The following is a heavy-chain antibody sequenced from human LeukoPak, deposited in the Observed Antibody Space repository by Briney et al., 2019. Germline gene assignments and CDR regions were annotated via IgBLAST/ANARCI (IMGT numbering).Heavy chain of an antibody. CDR3: AREDFWSGYYDY. D-gene: IGHD3-3*01. CDR2: IFHSGDS. Sequence: SETLSLTCTVSAYSISSGYYWGWIRQPPGKGLEWIGSIFHSGDSYYNPSLKSRVTISVDTSKNQFSLKLSSVTAADTAVYYCAREDFWSGYYDYWGQGTLVTVSS. V-gene: IGHV4-38-2*02. J-gene: IGHJ4*02. CDR1: AYSISSGYY.